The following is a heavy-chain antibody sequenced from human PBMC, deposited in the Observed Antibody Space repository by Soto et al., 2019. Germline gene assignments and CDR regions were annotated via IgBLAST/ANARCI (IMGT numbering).Heavy chain of an antibody. D-gene: IGHD1-26*01. CDR3: AGEVGGTGFHL. CDR1: GGTFKNYG. V-gene: IGHV1-69*12. J-gene: IGHJ5*02. CDR2: IIPMYGIA. Sequence: QVQLVQSGGEVKKPGSSVRVSCRTSGGTFKNYGFSWVRQAPGQGLEWMGGIIPMYGIANYGQIFQGRLTITADESTNTAYMDSSRLKSEDTAVYYCAGEVGGTGFHLWGQGTQVTVSS.